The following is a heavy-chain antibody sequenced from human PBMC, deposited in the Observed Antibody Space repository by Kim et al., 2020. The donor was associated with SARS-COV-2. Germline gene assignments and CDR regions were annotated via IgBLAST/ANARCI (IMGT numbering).Heavy chain of an antibody. Sequence: GGSLRLSCAASGFTFSSYGMHWVRQAPGKGLEWVAVISYDGSNKYYADSVKGRFTISRDNSKNTLYLQMNSLRAEDTAVYYCAENGGSGWYSLDYWGQGTLVTVSS. J-gene: IGHJ4*02. CDR1: GFTFSSYG. V-gene: IGHV3-30*18. D-gene: IGHD6-19*01. CDR3: AENGGSGWYSLDY. CDR2: ISYDGSNK.